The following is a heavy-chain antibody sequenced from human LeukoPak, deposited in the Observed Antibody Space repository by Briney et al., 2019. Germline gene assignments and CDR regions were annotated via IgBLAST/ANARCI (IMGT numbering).Heavy chain of an antibody. CDR2: IDYSGST. CDR3: ARVYYDILTGSDYYFDY. V-gene: IGHV4-59*12. CDR1: GGSISSYS. D-gene: IGHD3-9*01. J-gene: IGHJ4*02. Sequence: SETLSLTCTVSGGSISSYSWSWVRQPPGKGLELIGYIDYSGSTNYNPSLKSRVTISVDTSKNQFSLKLSSVTAADTAVYYCARVYYDILTGSDYYFDYWGQGTLVTVSS.